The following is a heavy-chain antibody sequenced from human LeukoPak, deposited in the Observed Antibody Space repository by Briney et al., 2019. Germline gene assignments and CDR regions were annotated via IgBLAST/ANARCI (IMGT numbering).Heavy chain of an antibody. CDR1: GYTFTGYY. J-gene: IGHJ6*03. Sequence: ASVKVSCKASGYTFTGYYMHWVRRAPGQGLEWMGWINPNSGGTNYAQKFQGRVTMTRDTSISTAYMELSRLRSDDTAVYYCARGTSYYYYYMDVWGKGTTVTVSS. D-gene: IGHD1-7*01. V-gene: IGHV1-2*02. CDR3: ARGTSYYYYYMDV. CDR2: INPNSGGT.